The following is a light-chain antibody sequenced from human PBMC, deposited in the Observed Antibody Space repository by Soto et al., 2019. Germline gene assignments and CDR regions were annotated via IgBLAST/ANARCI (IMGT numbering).Light chain of an antibody. J-gene: IGKJ1*01. CDR3: QQYGSSPRT. V-gene: IGKV3-20*01. CDR2: GAS. Sequence: EIVLTQSPGTLSLSPGERATLSCRPSQSVSSNYLAWYQQKPGQAPRLLIYGASSRATGIPDRFSGSGSGTDFSLTISRLEPEDFAVYYCQQYGSSPRTFGQGTKVDI. CDR1: QSVSSNY.